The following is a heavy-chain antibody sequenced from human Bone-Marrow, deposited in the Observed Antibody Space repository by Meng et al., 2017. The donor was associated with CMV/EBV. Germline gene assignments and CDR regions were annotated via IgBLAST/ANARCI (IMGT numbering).Heavy chain of an antibody. CDR3: ARDPRGPLYCTNGVCYVYYFDN. V-gene: IGHV3-23*01. D-gene: IGHD2-8*01. CDR2: ISGSGGST. J-gene: IGHJ4*02. Sequence: GGSLRLSCAASGFTFSSYAMSWVRQAPGKGLEWVSAISGSGGSTYYADSVKGRFTISRDNSKNTLHLQMNSLRAEDTAVYYCARDPRGPLYCTNGVCYVYYFDNWGQGTLVTVSS. CDR1: GFTFSSYA.